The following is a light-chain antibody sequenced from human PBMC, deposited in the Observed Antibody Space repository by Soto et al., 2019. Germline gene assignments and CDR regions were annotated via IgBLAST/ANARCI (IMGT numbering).Light chain of an antibody. CDR1: QRVPNY. Sequence: EIVLTQSPVSLSLSPGESGTLSWRASQRVPNYLAWYQQRPGQAPRLLIYDASHRAAGVPARFSGGESGTDFTLTSSSLEPEDFAVYYCQHRTNFIFGQGTRLDIK. CDR2: DAS. CDR3: QHRTNFI. V-gene: IGKV3-11*01. J-gene: IGKJ5*01.